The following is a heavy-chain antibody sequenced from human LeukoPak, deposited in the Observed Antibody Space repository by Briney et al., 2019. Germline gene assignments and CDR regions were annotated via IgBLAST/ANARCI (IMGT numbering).Heavy chain of an antibody. CDR3: ARVRSSWYYFDY. CDR2: INHSGST. J-gene: IGHJ4*02. D-gene: IGHD6-13*01. CDR1: GGSLSGYY. Sequence: SETLSLTCAVSGGSLSGYYWTWIRQPPGKGLGWIGEINHSGSTNYNPSLKSRVTISVDTSKKQFFLKLNSVTAADTAVYYCARVRSSWYYFDYWGQGTLVTVSS. V-gene: IGHV4-34*01.